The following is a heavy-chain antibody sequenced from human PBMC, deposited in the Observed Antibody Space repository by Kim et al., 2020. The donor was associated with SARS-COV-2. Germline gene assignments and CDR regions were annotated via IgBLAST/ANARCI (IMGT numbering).Heavy chain of an antibody. CDR2: ISAYNGNT. V-gene: IGHV1-18*04. CDR3: AILLNIRLGETLDY. D-gene: IGHD3-16*01. Sequence: ASVKVSCKASGYTFTSYGYGISWVRQAPGQGLEWMGWISAYNGNTIYSQKFQDRVTMTTDTSTSTAYMELRSLRSDDTAVYHCAILLNIRLGETLDYWGQGTPVTVSS. J-gene: IGHJ4*02. CDR1: GYTFTSYGYG.